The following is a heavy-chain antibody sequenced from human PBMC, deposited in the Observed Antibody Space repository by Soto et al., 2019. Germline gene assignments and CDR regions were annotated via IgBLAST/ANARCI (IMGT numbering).Heavy chain of an antibody. Sequence: VALVNVSRKASGYTFTSYAIHWVRQDPGQRLEWMGWINAGNGNTKYSQKFQGRVTITRDTSASTAYMELSSLRSEDTAVYYCARAPPYYDFWSGYYTRPFDYWGQGTLVTVSS. D-gene: IGHD3-3*01. CDR2: INAGNGNT. CDR3: ARAPPYYDFWSGYYTRPFDY. J-gene: IGHJ4*02. V-gene: IGHV1-3*01. CDR1: GYTFTSYA.